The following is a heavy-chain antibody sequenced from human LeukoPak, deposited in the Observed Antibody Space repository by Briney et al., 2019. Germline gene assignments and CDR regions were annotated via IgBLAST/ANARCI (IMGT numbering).Heavy chain of an antibody. CDR3: ARDRRGSGGYFDY. D-gene: IGHD6-19*01. V-gene: IGHV3-7*03. CDR1: GFTFSDYW. CDR2: INQDGSEK. J-gene: IGHJ4*02. Sequence: PGGSLRLSCAASGFTFSDYWMSWVRQAPGKGLEWVANINQDGSEKYYVDSVKGRFTISRDNAKNSVYLQMNSLSPDDTAVYYCARDRRGSGGYFDYWGQGTLGPVSS.